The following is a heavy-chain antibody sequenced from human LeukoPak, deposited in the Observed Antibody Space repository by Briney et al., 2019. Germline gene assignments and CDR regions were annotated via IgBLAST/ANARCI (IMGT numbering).Heavy chain of an antibody. CDR3: ARDGRYFDWLSPYYFDY. J-gene: IGHJ4*02. Sequence: GGSLRVSCAASGFTFDDYAMLWVRQAPGKGLEWVSLISGDGVTTYYADSVKGRFTISRDNCKNSLYLQMNSLRTEDTALYYCARDGRYFDWLSPYYFDYWGQGTLVTVSS. CDR1: GFTFDDYA. CDR2: ISGDGVTT. D-gene: IGHD3-9*01. V-gene: IGHV3-43*02.